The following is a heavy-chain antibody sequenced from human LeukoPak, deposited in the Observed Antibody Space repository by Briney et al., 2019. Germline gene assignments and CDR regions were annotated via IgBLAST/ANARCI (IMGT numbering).Heavy chain of an antibody. CDR3: ARDEKKYCSGGSCPAYFDY. J-gene: IGHJ4*02. D-gene: IGHD2-15*01. CDR2: ISGGYNGDS. Sequence: ASVKVPCKTSGYNFRHYGISWVRQAPGQGLEWMAWISGGYNGDSNYALKLRGRLTMTTDTSTSTAYMELRSLRSDDTAVYYCARDEKKYCSGGSCPAYFDYWGQGTLVTVSS. CDR1: GYNFRHYG. V-gene: IGHV1-18*01.